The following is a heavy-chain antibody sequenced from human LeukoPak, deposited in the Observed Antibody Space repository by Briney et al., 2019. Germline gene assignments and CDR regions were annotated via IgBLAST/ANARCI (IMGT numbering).Heavy chain of an antibody. CDR1: GFTFDDYA. V-gene: IGHV3-9*01. CDR3: AKGRLMVYAISFYYYYGMDV. Sequence: PGRSLRLSCAASGFTFDDYAMHWVRQAPGKGLEWVSGISWNSGSIGYADSVKGRFTISRDNAKNSLYLQTNSLRAEDTALYYCAKGRLMVYAISFYYYYGMDVWGQGTTVTVSS. J-gene: IGHJ6*02. CDR2: ISWNSGSI. D-gene: IGHD2-8*01.